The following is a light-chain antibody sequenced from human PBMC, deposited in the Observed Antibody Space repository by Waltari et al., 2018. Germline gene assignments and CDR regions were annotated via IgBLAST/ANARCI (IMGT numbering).Light chain of an antibody. J-gene: IGLJ3*02. CDR1: RTDLGDYNY. Sequence: QSALTQPASVSGSPGQSIPISCIGTRTDLGDYNYLSWYQQQPGKAPKVMIYDVSNRPSGVSNRFSGSKSGNTASLTISGLQAEDEADYYCSSYTTSSTSWVFGGGTKLTVL. CDR3: SSYTTSSTSWV. CDR2: DVS. V-gene: IGLV2-14*03.